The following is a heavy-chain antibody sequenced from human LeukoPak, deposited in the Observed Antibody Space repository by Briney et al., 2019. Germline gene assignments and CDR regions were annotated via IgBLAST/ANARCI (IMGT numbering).Heavy chain of an antibody. Sequence: PGRSLRLSCAASGFSFDDYAMHWLRQAPGKGLQWVSGISWNSGSEGYADSVKGRFTISRDNAKNSLYLHMNSLRAEDTAFYYCAKDGRPDTYGIFDLWGHGTLVTVSS. CDR3: AKDGRPDTYGIFDL. J-gene: IGHJ4*01. V-gene: IGHV3-9*01. CDR1: GFSFDDYA. CDR2: ISWNSGSE. D-gene: IGHD1-1*01.